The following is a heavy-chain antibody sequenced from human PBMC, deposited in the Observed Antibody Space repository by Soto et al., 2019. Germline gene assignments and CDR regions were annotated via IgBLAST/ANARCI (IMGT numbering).Heavy chain of an antibody. CDR1: GGTFSTFG. J-gene: IGHJ4*02. D-gene: IGHD3-16*01. V-gene: IGHV1-69*01. CDR3: ARTAPMDAGDKYYYDC. Sequence: QVQLVQSGAEVKKTGSSVKVSCKTSGGTFSTFGISWVRQAPGQGLEWMGGIIPFFGTAEYSQKFEDRITSTADESTNTVYMDLRSLTSEDTAIYYGARTAPMDAGDKYYYDCWGQGALVTVSS. CDR2: IIPFFGTA.